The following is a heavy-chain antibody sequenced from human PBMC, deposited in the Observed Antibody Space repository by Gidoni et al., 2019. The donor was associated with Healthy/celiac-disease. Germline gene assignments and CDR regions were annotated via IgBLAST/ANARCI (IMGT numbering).Heavy chain of an antibody. D-gene: IGHD6-6*01. CDR3: AKDPETSYSSSSPPYYFDY. J-gene: IGHJ4*02. Sequence: EVQLLESGGGLVQPGGSLRLSCAASGFTFSSYAMSWVRQAPGKGWEWVSAISGSGGSTYYADSVKGRFTISRDKSKNTLYLQMNSLRAEDTAVYYCAKDPETSYSSSSPPYYFDYWGQGTLVTVSS. CDR1: GFTFSSYA. V-gene: IGHV3-23*01. CDR2: ISGSGGST.